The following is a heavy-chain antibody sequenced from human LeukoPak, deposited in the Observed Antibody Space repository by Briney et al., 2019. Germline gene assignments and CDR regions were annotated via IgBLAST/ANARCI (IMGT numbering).Heavy chain of an antibody. J-gene: IGHJ6*03. CDR1: GSSMSSFY. D-gene: IGHD3-16*01. CDR2: IDISGST. CDR3: ARVCVGGSSCMDV. V-gene: IGHV4-4*07. Sequence: PSETLSLTCTVSGSSMSSFYWSWIRQPAGKGLEWIGRIDISGSTNYNPSLKSRVTMFVDTSRNQFSLQLSSVTAADMAVYYCARVCVGGSSCMDVWGKGTTVTISS.